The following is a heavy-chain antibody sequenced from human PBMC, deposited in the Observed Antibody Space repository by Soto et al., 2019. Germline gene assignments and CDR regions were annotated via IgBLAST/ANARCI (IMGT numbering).Heavy chain of an antibody. CDR1: GGSINSSSYY. CDR3: ARRYGVAFDI. J-gene: IGHJ3*02. D-gene: IGHD3-10*01. V-gene: IGHV4-39*07. CDR2: IYYTGRT. Sequence: SETLSLTCTVSGGSINSSSYYWVWIRQPPGKGLEWIGLIYYTGRTYYNPSLKGRVTISVDRSKNQFSLKLSSVTAADTAVYYCARRYGVAFDIWGQGTMVTVSS.